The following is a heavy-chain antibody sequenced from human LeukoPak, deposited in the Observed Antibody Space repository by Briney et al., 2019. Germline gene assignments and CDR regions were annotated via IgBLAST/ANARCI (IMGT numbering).Heavy chain of an antibody. J-gene: IGHJ5*02. Sequence: ASVKVSCKASGYTLTNYAMNWVRQAPGQGLEWMGWINTNTGNPTYAQGFTGRFVFSLDTSVSTAYLQISSLKAEDTAVYYCVRDKEGRARWFDPWGQGTLVTVSS. V-gene: IGHV7-4-1*02. CDR2: INTNTGNP. CDR1: GYTLTNYA. CDR3: VRDKEGRARWFDP.